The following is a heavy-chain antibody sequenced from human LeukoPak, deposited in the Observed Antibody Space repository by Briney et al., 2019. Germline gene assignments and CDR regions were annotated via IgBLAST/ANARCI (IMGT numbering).Heavy chain of an antibody. V-gene: IGHV4-34*01. D-gene: IGHD6-13*01. Sequence: SETLSLTCAVYGGSFSGYYWSWIRQPPGKGLEWIGEINLSGSTNYNPSLKSRVTISVDTSKNQFSLKLSSVTAADTAVYYCARPSSLGGSWYYTYYFDYWGQGTLVTVSS. CDR3: ARPSSLGGSWYYTYYFDY. CDR2: INLSGST. J-gene: IGHJ4*02. CDR1: GGSFSGYY.